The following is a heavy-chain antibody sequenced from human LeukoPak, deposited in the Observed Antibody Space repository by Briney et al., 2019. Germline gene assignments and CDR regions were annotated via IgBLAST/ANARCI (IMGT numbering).Heavy chain of an antibody. CDR1: GFSLSTSGVG. J-gene: IGHJ4*02. Sequence: SGPTLVNPTQTLTLTCTFSGFSLSTSGVGVGWIRQPPGKALEWLAPIYWNDDKRYSPSLESRLTITKDTSKNQVVLTMTNMDPLDTATYYCAHEYCSGGSCYSRFDYWGQGTLVTVSS. V-gene: IGHV2-5*01. D-gene: IGHD2-15*01. CDR2: IYWNDDK. CDR3: AHEYCSGGSCYSRFDY.